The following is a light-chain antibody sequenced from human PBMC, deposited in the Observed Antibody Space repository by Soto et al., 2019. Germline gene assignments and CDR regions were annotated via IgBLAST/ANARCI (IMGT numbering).Light chain of an antibody. CDR3: CSYAGNSIVM. Sequence: QPASVSGSPGQSITISCTGTSSNVGSYKFVSWYQQHPGKAPKLTMYEVSKRPSGVSTRFSGSKSGNTASPTISGLQAEDEADYYCCSYAGNSIVMFGGGTKLTVL. V-gene: IGLV2-23*02. J-gene: IGLJ3*02. CDR2: EVS. CDR1: SSNVGSYKF.